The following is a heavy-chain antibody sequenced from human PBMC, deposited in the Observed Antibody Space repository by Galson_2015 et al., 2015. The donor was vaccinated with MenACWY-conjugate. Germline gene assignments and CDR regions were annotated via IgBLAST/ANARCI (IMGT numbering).Heavy chain of an antibody. CDR1: GFTFSSYG. CDR2: ISYEGSIQ. CDR3: AKEAAQRASVALDY. J-gene: IGHJ4*02. V-gene: IGHV3-30*18. D-gene: IGHD6-19*01. Sequence: SLRLSCAASGFTFSSYGVQWVRQAPGKGLDWVAVISYEGSIQHYGDSVKGRFTISRDNSKNTLYLQMNSLRVEDTAVYYCAKEAAQRASVALDYWGQGTLVTVSS.